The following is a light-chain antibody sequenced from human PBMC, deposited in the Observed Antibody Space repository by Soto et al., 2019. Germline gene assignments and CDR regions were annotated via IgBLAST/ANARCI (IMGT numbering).Light chain of an antibody. CDR2: FAS. CDR3: QQYDKRPRT. J-gene: IGKJ1*01. Sequence: EIVLTQSPGTLSLSPGERAALSCRASQSVSTNLAWYQQKPGQPPRLLIYFASTRATAVPASFTAGGSGTEFTLTISSLQSDDLAVYYCQQYDKRPRTFGQGTKVDIK. V-gene: IGKV3-15*01. CDR1: QSVSTN.